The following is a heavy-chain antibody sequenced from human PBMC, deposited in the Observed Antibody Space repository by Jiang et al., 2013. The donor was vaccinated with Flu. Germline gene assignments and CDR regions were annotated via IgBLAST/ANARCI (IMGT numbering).Heavy chain of an antibody. D-gene: IGHD6-6*01. V-gene: IGHV5-51*03. CDR2: IYPGDSDT. CDR1: GYTFPNYW. CDR3: ARSPGNGGIAARPNFDY. J-gene: IGHJ4*02. Sequence: PGESLRISCKASGYTFPNYWIGWVRQMPGKGLEWMGIIYPGDSDTRYSPSFQGQVTISADKSISTAYLQWSSLKALDTAMYYCARSPGNGGIAARPNFDYWGQGTLVTVSS.